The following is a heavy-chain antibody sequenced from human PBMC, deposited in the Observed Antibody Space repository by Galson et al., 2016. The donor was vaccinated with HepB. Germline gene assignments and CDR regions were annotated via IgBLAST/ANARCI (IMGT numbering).Heavy chain of an antibody. Sequence: LRLSCAASGFAFHIYSINWVRQAPGKGLEWVSVISADSLAIFYAGSMKGRFTISRDNAKNSVYLQMNSLRVEDTAFYYCARGGIASSYGLDVWGQGTTVTVSS. J-gene: IGHJ6*02. CDR3: ARGGIASSYGLDV. V-gene: IGHV3-21*01. CDR2: ISADSLAI. D-gene: IGHD6-6*01. CDR1: GFAFHIYS.